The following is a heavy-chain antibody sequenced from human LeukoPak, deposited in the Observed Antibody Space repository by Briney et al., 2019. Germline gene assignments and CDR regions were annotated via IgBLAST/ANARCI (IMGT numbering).Heavy chain of an antibody. D-gene: IGHD1-26*01. CDR3: ARGQTYSGRTLDV. J-gene: IGHJ6*02. CDR1: GFTFNTYR. V-gene: IGHV3-7*01. CDR2: IKQDGSEK. Sequence: GGSLRLSCAASGFTFNTYRMGWVRQAPGKGLEWVANIKQDGSEKYYVDSVTGRFTISRDNAKNSLYLQMNSLRAEDTAVYYSARGQTYSGRTLDVWGQGTTVTVSS.